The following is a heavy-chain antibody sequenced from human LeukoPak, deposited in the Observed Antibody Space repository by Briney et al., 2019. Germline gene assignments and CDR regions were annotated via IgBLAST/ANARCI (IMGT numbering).Heavy chain of an antibody. CDR2: ISGSGGST. V-gene: IGHV3-23*01. J-gene: IGHJ6*03. Sequence: GGSLRLSCAASGFTFSSYAMSWVRQAPGKGLEWVSAISGSGGSTYYADSVKGRFTISRDNSKNTLYLQMNSLRAEDTAVYYCAKRDSNYYYYYMDVWGKGTTVTVSS. CDR3: AKRDSNYYYYYMDV. CDR1: GFTFSSYA. D-gene: IGHD3/OR15-3a*01.